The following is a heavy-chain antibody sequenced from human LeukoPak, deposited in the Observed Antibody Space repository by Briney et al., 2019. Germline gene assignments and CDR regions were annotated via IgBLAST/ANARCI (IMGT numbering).Heavy chain of an antibody. J-gene: IGHJ4*02. Sequence: SETLSLTCTVSGDSNSQYYWSWIRQPPGKGLEWIGYISDSGTTNYNPSLKSRVTISADTSKNQISLKVSSVTAADTAMYYCAKEEGPALGNYFDYWGQGTLVTVSS. V-gene: IGHV4-59*01. D-gene: IGHD1-26*01. CDR3: AKEEGPALGNYFDY. CDR1: GDSNSQYY. CDR2: ISDSGTT.